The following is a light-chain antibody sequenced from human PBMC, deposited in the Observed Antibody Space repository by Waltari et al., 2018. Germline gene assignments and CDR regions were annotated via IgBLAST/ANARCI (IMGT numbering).Light chain of an antibody. CDR1: SSDVGGYNY. J-gene: IGLJ3*02. CDR3: SSYTSSSKWV. V-gene: IGLV2-14*03. CDR2: DVS. Sequence: QSALTQPASVSGSPGQSITISCTGTSSDVGGYNYVSWYQQHPGKAPKLMIYDVSKRPSGVSNRFAGSKSGNTASLTISGLQAEDEADYYCSSYTSSSKWVFGGGTKLTVL.